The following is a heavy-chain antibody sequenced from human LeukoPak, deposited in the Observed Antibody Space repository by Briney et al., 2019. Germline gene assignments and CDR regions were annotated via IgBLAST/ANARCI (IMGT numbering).Heavy chain of an antibody. Sequence: SVKVSCKASGGTFSSYAISWVRQAPGQGLEWMGRIIPIFGTANYAQKFQGRVTITTDASTSTAYMELSSLRPDDTAVYYCARDPLASEIPGGGWFDPWGQGTLVTVSS. CDR3: ARDPLASEIPGGGWFDP. CDR2: IIPIFGTA. D-gene: IGHD2-15*01. V-gene: IGHV1-69*05. J-gene: IGHJ5*02. CDR1: GGTFSSYA.